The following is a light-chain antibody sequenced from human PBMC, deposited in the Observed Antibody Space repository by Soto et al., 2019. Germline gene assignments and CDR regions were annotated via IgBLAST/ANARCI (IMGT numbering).Light chain of an antibody. CDR3: ASWDDSLNVV. J-gene: IGLJ2*01. Sequence: QSVLNQSPSASGTPGQRVSISCSGSTSNIGTNTVSWYQHVPGTAPKLLIYSNDQRPSAVPGRFSGSKSGTSASLAISGLLSEDEADYYCASWDDSLNVVFGGGTKLTVL. V-gene: IGLV1-44*01. CDR2: SND. CDR1: TSNIGTNT.